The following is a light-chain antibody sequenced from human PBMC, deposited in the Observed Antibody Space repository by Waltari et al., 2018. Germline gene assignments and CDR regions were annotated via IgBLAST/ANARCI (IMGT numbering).Light chain of an antibody. V-gene: IGKV3-20*01. CDR2: GAS. CDR3: HQYGSSRQDT. J-gene: IGKJ2*01. Sequence: EIVLTQSPGTLSLSPGERATLSCRASQSVSSSYLAWYQQKPGQAPRLLIYGASSRATGIPDRFSGSGSGTDFTLTISRLEPEDFAVYYCHQYGSSRQDTFGQGTKLEIK. CDR1: QSVSSSY.